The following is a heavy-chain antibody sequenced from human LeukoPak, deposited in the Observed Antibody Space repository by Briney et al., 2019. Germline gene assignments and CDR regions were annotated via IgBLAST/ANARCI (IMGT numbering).Heavy chain of an antibody. Sequence: SVKVSCKASGGTFSSYAISWVRQAPGQGLEWMGGIIPIFGTANYAQKFQGRVTITADESTSTAYTELSSLRSEDTAVYYCAGGRTTVTPYYYYMDVWGKGTTVTVSS. CDR1: GGTFSSYA. V-gene: IGHV1-69*13. CDR2: IIPIFGTA. J-gene: IGHJ6*03. D-gene: IGHD4-11*01. CDR3: AGGRTTVTPYYYYMDV.